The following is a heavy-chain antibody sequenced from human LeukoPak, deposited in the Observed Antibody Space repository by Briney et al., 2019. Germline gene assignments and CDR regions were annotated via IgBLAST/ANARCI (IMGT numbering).Heavy chain of an antibody. D-gene: IGHD3-10*01. CDR3: ARDVAGLLWFGELLNYYYYMDV. CDR2: IYTSGST. CDR1: GGSISSYY. Sequence: SETLSLTFTVSGGSISSYYWSWIRQPAGKGLEWIGRIYTSGSTNYNPSLKSRVTMSVDTSKNQFSLKLSSVTAADTAVYYCARDVAGLLWFGELLNYYYYMDVWGKGTTVTISS. V-gene: IGHV4-4*07. J-gene: IGHJ6*03.